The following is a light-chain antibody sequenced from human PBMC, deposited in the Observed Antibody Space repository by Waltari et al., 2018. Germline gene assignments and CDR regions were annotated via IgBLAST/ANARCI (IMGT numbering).Light chain of an antibody. Sequence: EIVLTQSPATLSLSPGARATLSCRASQGVNDYLAWYQQKPGQAPRLLIYAASNRATGIPARFSGSGSGTDFTLTISSLEPEDFAVYYCQQRDTWPTFGGGTKVEMK. J-gene: IGKJ4*01. V-gene: IGKV3-11*01. CDR2: AAS. CDR1: QGVNDY. CDR3: QQRDTWPT.